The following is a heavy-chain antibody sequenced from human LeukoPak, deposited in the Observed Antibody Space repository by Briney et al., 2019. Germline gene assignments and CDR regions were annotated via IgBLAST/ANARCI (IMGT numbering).Heavy chain of an antibody. V-gene: IGHV3-21*01. D-gene: IGHD3-3*02. Sequence: GGSLRLSCVASGFDFNYYDMNWVRQAPGKGLEWVSSISSSSSYIYYADSVKGRFTISRDNAKNSLYLQMNSLRAEDTAVYYCARDSVLGCPSDYWGQGTLVTVSS. J-gene: IGHJ4*02. CDR2: ISSSSSYI. CDR3: ARDSVLGCPSDY. CDR1: GFDFNYYD.